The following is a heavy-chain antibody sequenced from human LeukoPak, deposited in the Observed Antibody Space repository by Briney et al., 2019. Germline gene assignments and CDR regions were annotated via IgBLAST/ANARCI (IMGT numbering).Heavy chain of an antibody. J-gene: IGHJ4*02. CDR3: ARQLASERTDF. Sequence: GGSLRLSCAASGFTFSDYYMSWIRQAPGKGLEWVSYISSGSTFTNYADSVKGRFTISRDNAKNSVFLQMSSLRAEDTALYYCARQLASERTDFWGQGTLVTVSS. CDR1: GFTFSDYY. D-gene: IGHD3-10*01. CDR2: ISSGSTFT. V-gene: IGHV3-11*03.